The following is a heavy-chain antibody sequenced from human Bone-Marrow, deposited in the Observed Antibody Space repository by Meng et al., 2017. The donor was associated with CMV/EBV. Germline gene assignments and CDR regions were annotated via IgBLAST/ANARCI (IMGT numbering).Heavy chain of an antibody. J-gene: IGHJ4*02. CDR3: VSTSGQ. CDR2: VNQDGRDE. CDR1: GFTFTNYW. V-gene: IGHV3-7*01. D-gene: IGHD3-16*01. Sequence: GASLKISCVASGFTFTNYWMMWLRQAPGKGLEWVATVNQDGRDEFYLDSVKGRFTTSADKAKSSVFLQMNSLRAEDTAVYYCVSTSGQWGQGALVTVSS.